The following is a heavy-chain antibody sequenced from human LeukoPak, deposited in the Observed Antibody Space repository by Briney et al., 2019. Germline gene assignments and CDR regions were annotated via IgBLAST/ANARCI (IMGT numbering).Heavy chain of an antibody. CDR2: ISPTGDII. V-gene: IGHV3-11*01. CDR3: AREHWAAPDH. Sequence: GGSLRLSCAASGFTFGIYYMTWIRQAPGRGLEPLSFISPTGDIIKYVDSVKGRFTISRDDAKSSMYLEMNSLRAEDTAVYYCAREHWAAPDHWGPGTLVTVSP. D-gene: IGHD3-16*01. CDR1: GFTFGIYY. J-gene: IGHJ4*02.